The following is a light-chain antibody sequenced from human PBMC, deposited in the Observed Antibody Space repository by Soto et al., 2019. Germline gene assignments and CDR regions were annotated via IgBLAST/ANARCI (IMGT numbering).Light chain of an antibody. J-gene: IGKJ1*01. V-gene: IGKV3-15*01. CDR3: QQYNNWPRT. Sequence: EIVMTQSPATLSVSPGERATLSCRASQSVSSDLAWYHQKPGQAPRLLIYGASTRATGIPARFSVSGSGTAFTLPINSPQSEDFAVYNCQQYNNWPRTFGKGTKV. CDR1: QSVSSD. CDR2: GAS.